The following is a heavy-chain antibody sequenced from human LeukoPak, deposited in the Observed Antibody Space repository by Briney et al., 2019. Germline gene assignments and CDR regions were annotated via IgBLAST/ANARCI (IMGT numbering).Heavy chain of an antibody. V-gene: IGHV3-23*01. D-gene: IGHD3-10*01. J-gene: IGHJ4*02. Sequence: GGSLRFSCAPSGFTFSNAWMSWVGQAPGKGLEWASGISDNTYYADSVRGRFTISRDNSKNTLYLQMNSLRAEDTAVYYWAKGQGSGIYKYYFDYWGQGTLVTVSS. CDR2: ISDNT. CDR3: AKGQGSGIYKYYFDY. CDR1: GFTFSNAW.